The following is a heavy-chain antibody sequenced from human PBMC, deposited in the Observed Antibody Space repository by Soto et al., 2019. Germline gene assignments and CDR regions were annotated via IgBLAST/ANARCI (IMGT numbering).Heavy chain of an antibody. D-gene: IGHD3-16*01. J-gene: IGHJ4*02. CDR2: IKQDGSEK. CDR1: GFTFSSYW. CDR3: ARDRGFGGINFDY. Sequence: EVQLVESGGGLVQPGGSLRLSCAASGFTFSSYWMSWVRQAPGKGLEWVANIKQDGSEKYYVDSVKGRFTISRDNAKNSLYLQMNSLRAEDTAVYYCARDRGFGGINFDYWGQGTLVTVSS. V-gene: IGHV3-7*03.